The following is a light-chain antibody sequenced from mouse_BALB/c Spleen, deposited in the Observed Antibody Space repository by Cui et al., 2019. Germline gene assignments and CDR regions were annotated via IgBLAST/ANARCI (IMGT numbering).Light chain of an antibody. Sequence: QFVLTQSPAIMSASPGEKVTMTCSSSTSVSYMYWYHQKPGSSPRILTYDTSHLASGVPVRFSGSGSGTYYSLTISRMEAEDAATHYCQQWRSYPFTFGSGTKLEIK. V-gene: IGKV4-55*01. CDR1: TSVSY. CDR3: QQWRSYPFT. CDR2: DTS. J-gene: IGKJ4*01.